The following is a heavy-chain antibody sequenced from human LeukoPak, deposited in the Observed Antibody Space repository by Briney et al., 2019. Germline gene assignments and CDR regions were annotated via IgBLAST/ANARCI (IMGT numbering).Heavy chain of an antibody. D-gene: IGHD3-22*01. V-gene: IGHV3-43*01. CDR2: ISWDGGST. CDR3: AKDYSGGTMIVEYYFDY. Sequence: GGSLRLSCAASGFTFDDYTMHWVRQAPGKGLEWVSLISWDGGSTYYADSVKGRFTISRDNSKNSLYLQMNSLRTEDTALHYCAKDYSGGTMIVEYYFDYWGQGTLVTVSS. CDR1: GFTFDDYT. J-gene: IGHJ4*02.